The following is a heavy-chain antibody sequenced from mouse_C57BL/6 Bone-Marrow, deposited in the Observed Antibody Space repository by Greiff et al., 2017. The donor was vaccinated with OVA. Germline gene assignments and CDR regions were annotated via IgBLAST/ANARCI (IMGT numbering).Heavy chain of an antibody. Sequence: EVKLVESGPGLAKPSQTLSLTCSVTGYSITSDYWNWIRKFPGNKLEYMGYISYSGSTYYNPSLKSRISITRDTSKNQYYLQLNSVTTEDTATYYCARLVTTVVADWYFDVWGTGTTVTVSS. CDR1: GYSITSDY. CDR3: ARLVTTVVADWYFDV. CDR2: ISYSGST. J-gene: IGHJ1*03. V-gene: IGHV3-8*01. D-gene: IGHD1-1*01.